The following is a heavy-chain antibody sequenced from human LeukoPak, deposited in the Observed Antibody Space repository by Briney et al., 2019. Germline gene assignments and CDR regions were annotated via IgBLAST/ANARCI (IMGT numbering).Heavy chain of an antibody. CDR2: TSGDGGAT. J-gene: IGHJ4*02. V-gene: IGHV3-23*01. D-gene: IGHD3-16*02. Sequence: GGSLRLSCAASGFTFSSYAMSWVRQSTGKGLEWVSSTSGDGGATYYSNSVKGRFTISRDNSRNTLYLQMNSLRAEDTAVYYCAKRYIGNYYFDYWGQGTLVTVSS. CDR1: GFTFSSYA. CDR3: AKRYIGNYYFDY.